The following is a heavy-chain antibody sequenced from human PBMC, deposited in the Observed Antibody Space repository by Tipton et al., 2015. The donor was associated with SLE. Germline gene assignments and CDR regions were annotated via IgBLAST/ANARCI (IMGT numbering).Heavy chain of an antibody. CDR1: GYSISSGYY. J-gene: IGHJ4*02. CDR3: ARYGDWGSDY. CDR2: IYYSGST. Sequence: TLSLTCVVSGYSISSGYYWGWIRQPPGKGLEWIGSIYYSGSTYYNPSLKSRVTISVDTSKNQFSLRLSSVTAADTAVYYCARYGDWGSDYWGQGTLVTVSS. D-gene: IGHD7-27*01. V-gene: IGHV4-38-2*01.